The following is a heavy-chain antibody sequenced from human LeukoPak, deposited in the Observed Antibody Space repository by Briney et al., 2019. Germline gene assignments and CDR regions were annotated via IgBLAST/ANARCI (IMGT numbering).Heavy chain of an antibody. V-gene: IGHV3-21*01. Sequence: EGSLRLSCAASGFTFSSYSMNWVRQAPGKGLEWVSSISSSSSYIYYADSVKGRFTISRDNAKNSLYLQMNSLRAEDTAVYYCARNHGSGWYYFDYWGQGTLVTVSS. CDR3: ARNHGSGWYYFDY. J-gene: IGHJ4*02. D-gene: IGHD6-19*01. CDR2: ISSSSSYI. CDR1: GFTFSSYS.